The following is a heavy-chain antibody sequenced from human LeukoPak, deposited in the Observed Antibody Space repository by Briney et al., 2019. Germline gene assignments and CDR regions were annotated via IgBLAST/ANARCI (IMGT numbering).Heavy chain of an antibody. CDR2: VTTSGGST. CDR1: GFTFSNYT. D-gene: IGHD6-6*01. CDR3: AKESIAARRVFDY. J-gene: IGHJ4*02. Sequence: GGSLRLSCAASGFTFSNYTMHWVRQAPGKGLEWVSSVTTSGGSTYYADSVKGRFTISRDNSKNTLYLEMNSLRAEDTAVYYCAKESIAARRVFDYWGQGTLVTVSS. V-gene: IGHV3-23*01.